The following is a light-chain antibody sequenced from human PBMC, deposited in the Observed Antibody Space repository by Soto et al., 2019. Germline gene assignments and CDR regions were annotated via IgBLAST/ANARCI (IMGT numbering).Light chain of an antibody. J-gene: IGKJ1*01. CDR2: AAS. CDR3: LQHHTYPRT. CDR1: QGISSY. Sequence: IQLTQSPSSLSASVGDRVTITCRASQGISSYLAWYQQKPAKAPKRLIYAASSLQSGVPSRFSGSGSGTEFTLTISSLQPEDSATYYCLQHHTYPRTFGQGTKVEIK. V-gene: IGKV1-9*01.